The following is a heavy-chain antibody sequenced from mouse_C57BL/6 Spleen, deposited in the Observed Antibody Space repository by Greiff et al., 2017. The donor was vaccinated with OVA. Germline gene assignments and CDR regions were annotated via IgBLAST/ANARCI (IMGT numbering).Heavy chain of an antibody. J-gene: IGHJ4*01. V-gene: IGHV1-81*01. D-gene: IGHD2-5*01. CDR2: IYPRSGNT. CDR3: ARRTYSNYEGDAMDY. CDR1: GYTFTSYG. Sequence: QVQLQQSGAELARPGASVKLSCKASGYTFTSYGISWVKQRTGQGLEWIGEIYPRSGNTYYNEKFKGKATLTADKSSSTSYMELRSLTSEDYAVYFCARRTYSNYEGDAMDYWGQGTTGTVSS.